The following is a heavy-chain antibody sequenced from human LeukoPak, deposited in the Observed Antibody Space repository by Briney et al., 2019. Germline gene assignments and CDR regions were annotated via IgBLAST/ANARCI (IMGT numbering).Heavy chain of an antibody. CDR1: GGSISSYY. Sequence: PSETLSLTCTVSGGSISSYYWSWIRQPPGKGLEWIGYIYYSGSTNYNPSLKSRLTISVDTSKNHFSLKRSSVTAADTAVYYFSRRDYYENSGHIQPPIWGQGTIVTVSS. CDR2: IYYSGST. CDR3: SRRDYYENSGHIQPPI. J-gene: IGHJ3*02. V-gene: IGHV4-59*08. D-gene: IGHD3-22*01.